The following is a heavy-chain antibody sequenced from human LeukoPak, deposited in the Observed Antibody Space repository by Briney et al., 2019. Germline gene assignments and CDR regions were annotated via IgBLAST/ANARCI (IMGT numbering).Heavy chain of an antibody. CDR2: IYNSGST. CDR1: GGSISSYY. CDR3: ARPLDRYGALER. V-gene: IGHV4-59*08. D-gene: IGHD4-17*01. Sequence: PSETLSLTCTVSGGSISSYYWSWIRQPPGKGLEWIGYIYNSGSTDYNPSLRSRVTISLDASKNRFSLRLSSVTAADTAVYYCARPLDRYGALERWGQGTLVTVSS. J-gene: IGHJ4*02.